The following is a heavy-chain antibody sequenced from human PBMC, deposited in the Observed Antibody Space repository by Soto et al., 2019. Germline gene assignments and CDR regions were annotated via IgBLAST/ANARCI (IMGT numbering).Heavy chain of an antibody. CDR2: ISAYNGNT. CDR1: GYTITSYG. J-gene: IGHJ5*02. V-gene: IGHV1-18*01. Sequence: PLKRSRKASGYTITSYGISWLRQTPGQGLEWMGWISAYNGNTNYAQKLQGRVTMTTDTSTSTAYMELRSLRSDDTAVYYCASQMAAAGQNWFDPWGQGTLVTVSS. CDR3: ASQMAAAGQNWFDP. D-gene: IGHD6-13*01.